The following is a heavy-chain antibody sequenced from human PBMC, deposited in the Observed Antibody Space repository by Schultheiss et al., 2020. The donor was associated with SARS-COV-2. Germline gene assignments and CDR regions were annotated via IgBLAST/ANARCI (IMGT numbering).Heavy chain of an antibody. D-gene: IGHD4-11*01. J-gene: IGHJ4*02. CDR3: ASGPGGDYSNYGGGY. CDR1: GGSISSSSYY. V-gene: IGHV4-61*02. CDR2: IYTSGST. Sequence: SQTLSLTCTVSGGSISSSSYYWGWIRQPPGKGLEWIGRIYTSGSTNYNPSLKSRVTISVDTSKNQFSLKLSSVTAADTAVYYCASGPGGDYSNYGGGYWGQGTLVTVSS.